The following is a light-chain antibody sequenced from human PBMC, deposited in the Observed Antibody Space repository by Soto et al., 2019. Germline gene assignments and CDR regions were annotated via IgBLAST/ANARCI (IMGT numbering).Light chain of an antibody. V-gene: IGKV1-39*01. CDR3: QQYGSSPIT. CDR1: RSISRY. Sequence: DIQMTQSPASLSASVGDRVNMTCRASRSISRYLSWYQKKPGKAPNLLIFDTSTLQSGVPSRFSGSGSGTDFTLTISRLEPEDFAVYYCQQYGSSPITFGQGTRLEIK. J-gene: IGKJ5*01. CDR2: DTS.